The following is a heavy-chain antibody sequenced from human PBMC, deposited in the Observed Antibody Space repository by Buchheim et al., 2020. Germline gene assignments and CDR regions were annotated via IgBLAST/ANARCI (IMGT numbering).Heavy chain of an antibody. Sequence: QLQLQESGPGLVKPSETLSLTCTVSGGSISSSSYYWGWIRQPPGKGLEWIGSIYYSGSTYYNPSLKSRVTISVDTSKNQFSLKLSAVTAADTAVYYCARQEHSSGSEPFDYWGQGTL. CDR2: IYYSGST. D-gene: IGHD3-22*01. V-gene: IGHV4-39*01. CDR1: GGSISSSSYY. CDR3: ARQEHSSGSEPFDY. J-gene: IGHJ4*02.